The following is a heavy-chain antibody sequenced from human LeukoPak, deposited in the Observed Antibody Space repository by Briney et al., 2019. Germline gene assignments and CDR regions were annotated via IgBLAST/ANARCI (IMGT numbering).Heavy chain of an antibody. CDR1: GFTFSSYS. CDR3: GRDDFFLGGYSSGWYGTGFDP. V-gene: IGHV3-48*02. Sequence: GGSLRLSCAASGFTFSSYSMNWVRQAPGKGLEWVSYISSSSSTIYYADSVKGRFTISRDNAKNSLYLQMNSLRDEDTAVYYCGRDDFFLGGYSSGWYGTGFDPWGRGPLVTVSS. J-gene: IGHJ5*02. D-gene: IGHD6-13*01. CDR2: ISSSSSTI.